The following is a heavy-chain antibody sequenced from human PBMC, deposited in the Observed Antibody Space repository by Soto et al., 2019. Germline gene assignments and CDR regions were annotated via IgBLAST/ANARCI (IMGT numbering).Heavy chain of an antibody. V-gene: IGHV3-66*01. J-gene: IGHJ6*02. CDR1: GFTVSSNY. CDR2: IYSGGST. D-gene: IGHD1-26*01. Sequence: EVQLVESGGGLVQPGGSLRLSCAASGFTVSSNYMSWVRQAPGKGLEWVSVIYSGGSTYYADSVKGRFTISRDNSKNTLYLQMNSLRAEDTAVYYCAREGWELLTSPPYYYGMDVWGQGTMVTVSS. CDR3: AREGWELLTSPPYYYGMDV.